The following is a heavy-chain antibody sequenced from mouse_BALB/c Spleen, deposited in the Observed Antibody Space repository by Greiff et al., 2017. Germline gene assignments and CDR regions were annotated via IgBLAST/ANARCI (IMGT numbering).Heavy chain of an antibody. CDR2: INSDGGST. CDR1: EYEFPSHD. Sequence: VQLQQSGGGLVQPGESLKLSCESNEYEFPSHDMSWVRKTPEKRLELVAAINSDGGSTYYPDTMERRFIISRDNTKKTLYLQMSSLRSEDTALYYCASLNWDVYAMDYWGQGTSVTVSS. D-gene: IGHD4-1*01. CDR3: ASLNWDVYAMDY. V-gene: IGHV5-2*01. J-gene: IGHJ4*01.